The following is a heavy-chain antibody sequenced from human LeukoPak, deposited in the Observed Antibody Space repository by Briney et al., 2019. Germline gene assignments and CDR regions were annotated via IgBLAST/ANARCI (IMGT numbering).Heavy chain of an antibody. J-gene: IGHJ5*02. Sequence: PGGSLRLSCAASGFTFSSYWMSWVRPAPGEGLEWVANIKQVGSEKYYVDSVKGRFTISRDNAKNSLYLQMNSLRVEDTAVYYCARDLVVTAWWFDPWGQGTLVTVSS. CDR1: GFTFSSYW. V-gene: IGHV3-7*01. CDR3: ARDLVVTAWWFDP. D-gene: IGHD2-21*02. CDR2: IKQVGSEK.